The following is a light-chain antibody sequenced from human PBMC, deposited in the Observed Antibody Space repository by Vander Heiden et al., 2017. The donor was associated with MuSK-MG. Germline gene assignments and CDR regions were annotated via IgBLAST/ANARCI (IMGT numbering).Light chain of an antibody. CDR3: QTWGTGTRLV. J-gene: IGLJ3*02. CDR1: SGHSSYA. V-gene: IGLV4-69*01. CDR2: LNSDGSH. Sequence: QLVLTPSPPASASLGASVKLTCTLSSGHSSYAIAWHQQQPEKGPRYLMKLNSDGSHSKGDGIPDRFSGSSSGAERYLTISSLQSEDEADYYCQTWGTGTRLVFGGGTKLTVL.